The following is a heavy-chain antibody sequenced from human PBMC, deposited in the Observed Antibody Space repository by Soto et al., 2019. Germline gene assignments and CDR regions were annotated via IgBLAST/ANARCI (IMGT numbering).Heavy chain of an antibody. CDR2: INADNGNT. D-gene: IGHD4-17*01. J-gene: IGHJ4*02. Sequence: QVQLVQSGAEVKKPGASVKVSCKASGYTFSGSVMHWVRQAPGQGLEWMGWINADNGNTKYSQKFQGRVTMTWDTSASTAYMELSSLRSEDTAISYCASEIEATTATSLDYWGQGTLVTVSS. CDR1: GYTFSGSV. CDR3: ASEIEATTATSLDY. V-gene: IGHV1-3*01.